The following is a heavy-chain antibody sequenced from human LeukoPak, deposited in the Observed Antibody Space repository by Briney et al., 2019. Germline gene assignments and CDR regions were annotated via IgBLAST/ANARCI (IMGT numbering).Heavy chain of an antibody. CDR2: IYTRGST. V-gene: IGHV4-4*07. CDR3: ARGRYCSADICSGGDAFDI. D-gene: IGHD2-15*01. CDR1: GGSINNYY. Sequence: SETLPLTCTVSGGSINNYYWSWIRQPAGKGLEWIGRIYTRGSTNYNPSLKSRVTMSVDTSKNQLSLKLSSVTAADTAVYYCARGRYCSADICSGGDAFDIWGQGTMVSVSS. J-gene: IGHJ3*02.